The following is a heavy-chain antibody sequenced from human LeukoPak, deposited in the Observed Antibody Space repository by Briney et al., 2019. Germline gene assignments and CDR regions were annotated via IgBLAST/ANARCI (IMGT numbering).Heavy chain of an antibody. J-gene: IGHJ4*02. D-gene: IGHD2-21*02. V-gene: IGHV3-7*01. Sequence: GGSLRLSCAASGFTLSTYWMNWYRQAPGKGLEWVGNINQDASEINYVDSVRGRFTISRDNAKNSLHLQMNSLRAEDTAVYYCATDRDNSDWQKRFDSSGQGTLVTVSS. CDR3: ATDRDNSDWQKRFDS. CDR2: INQDASEI. CDR1: GFTLSTYW.